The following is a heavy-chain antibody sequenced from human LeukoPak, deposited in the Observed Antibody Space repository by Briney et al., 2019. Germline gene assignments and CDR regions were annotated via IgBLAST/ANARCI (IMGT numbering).Heavy chain of an antibody. D-gene: IGHD2-2*01. J-gene: IGHJ4*02. CDR1: GYTFTSYA. Sequence: ASVKVSCKASGYTFTSYAMNWVRQAPGQGLEWMGWINTNTGNPTYAQGFTGRFVFSLDTSVSTAYLQISSLKAEDTAVYYCAAGYLGYCSSTSCSGIDYWGQGTLVTVSS. V-gene: IGHV7-4-1*02. CDR3: AAGYLGYCSSTSCSGIDY. CDR2: INTNTGNP.